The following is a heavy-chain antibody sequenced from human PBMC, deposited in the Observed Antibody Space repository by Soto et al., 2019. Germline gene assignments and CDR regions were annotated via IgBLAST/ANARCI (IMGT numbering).Heavy chain of an antibody. Sequence: GGSLRLSCAASGFTFSSYAMHWVLQAPGKGLEWVAVISYDGSNKYYADSVKGRFTISRDNSKNTLYLQMNSLRAEDTAVYYCAREVETENCSSTSCHSYCWFDPWGQGTLVTVSS. CDR1: GFTFSSYA. CDR3: AREVETENCSSTSCHSYCWFDP. CDR2: ISYDGSNK. J-gene: IGHJ5*02. D-gene: IGHD2-2*02. V-gene: IGHV3-30-3*01.